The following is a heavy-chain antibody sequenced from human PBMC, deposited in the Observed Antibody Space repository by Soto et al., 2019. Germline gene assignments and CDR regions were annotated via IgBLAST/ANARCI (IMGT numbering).Heavy chain of an antibody. J-gene: IGHJ3*02. D-gene: IGHD6-25*01. CDR1: GDSVSSNSVT. CDR3: ARQWSNSGWIGYDI. V-gene: IGHV6-1*01. Sequence: SPTLSLTCAISGDSVSSNSVTWNWIRQSPSGGLEWLGKTYYTSTWNNVYAGSVKSRITINPDTSKNQVSLQVNSVTPEDTAVYYCARQWSNSGWIGYDICGQATMVTVSS. CDR2: TYYTSTWNN.